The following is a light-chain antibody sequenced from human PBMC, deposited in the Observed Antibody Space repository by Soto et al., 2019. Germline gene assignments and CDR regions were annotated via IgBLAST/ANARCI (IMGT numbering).Light chain of an antibody. CDR1: SSDVGSYNL. CDR2: EVS. Sequence: QSALTQPASVSGFPGQSITISCTGTSSDVGSYNLVSWYQQHPGKAPKLMIYEVSKRPSGVSNRFSGSKSGNTASLTISGLQVEDEADYYCCSYAGSSTFLYVFGTGTKVTVL. V-gene: IGLV2-23*02. CDR3: CSYAGSSTFLYV. J-gene: IGLJ1*01.